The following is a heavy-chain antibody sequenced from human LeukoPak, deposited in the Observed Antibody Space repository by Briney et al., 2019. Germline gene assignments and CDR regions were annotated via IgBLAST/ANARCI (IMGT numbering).Heavy chain of an antibody. V-gene: IGHV3-21*01. CDR1: GFDFSSHS. J-gene: IGHJ4*02. CDR3: ARGMIRGALWCVDF. Sequence: GGSLRLSCAASGFDFSSHSMHWIRQAPGKGLEWISSISSSGSYKYYADSLKGRLTISRDNAGDSVFLLLQSLTVEDTAVYYCARGMIRGALWCVDFWGLGSLVTVSS. CDR2: ISSSGSYK. D-gene: IGHD4/OR15-4a*01.